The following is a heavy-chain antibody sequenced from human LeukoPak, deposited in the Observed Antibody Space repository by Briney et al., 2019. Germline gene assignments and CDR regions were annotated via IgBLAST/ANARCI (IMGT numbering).Heavy chain of an antibody. V-gene: IGHV4-61*02. CDR3: ATGGYSYGSNY. D-gene: IGHD5-18*01. J-gene: IGHJ4*02. Sequence: SETLSLTCTVSGGSISSGSYYWSWIRQPAGKGLEWIGRIYTSGSTNYNPSLKSRVTISVDTSKNQFSLKLSSVTAADTAVYYCATGGYSYGSNYWGQGTLVTVSS. CDR1: GGSISSGSYY. CDR2: IYTSGST.